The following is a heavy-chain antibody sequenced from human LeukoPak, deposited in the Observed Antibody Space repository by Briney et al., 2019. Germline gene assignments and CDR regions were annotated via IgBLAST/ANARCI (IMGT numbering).Heavy chain of an antibody. CDR3: ARDLDSSGYYRPDAFDL. CDR1: GYTFTGYY. V-gene: IGHV1-2*02. CDR2: INPNCGGT. Sequence: ASVKVSCKASGYTFTGYYMHWVRQAPGQGLEWMGWINPNCGGTNYAQKFQGRVTMTRDTSISTAYMELSRLRSDDTAVYYCARDLDSSGYYRPDAFDLWGQGTMVTVSS. D-gene: IGHD3-22*01. J-gene: IGHJ3*01.